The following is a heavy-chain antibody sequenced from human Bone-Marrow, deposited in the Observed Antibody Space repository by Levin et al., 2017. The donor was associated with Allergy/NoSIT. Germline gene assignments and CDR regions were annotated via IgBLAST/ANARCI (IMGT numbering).Heavy chain of an antibody. CDR2: INSDGSST. CDR3: ARAPGYCTNGVCFFGTFPVKGY. J-gene: IGHJ4*02. Sequence: GESLKISCAASGFTFSSYWMHWVRQAPGKGLVWVSRINSDGSSTSYADSVKGRFTISRDNAKNTLYLQMNSLRAEDTAVYYCARAPGYCTNGVCFFGTFPVKGYWGQGTLVTVSS. D-gene: IGHD2-8*01. CDR1: GFTFSSYW. V-gene: IGHV3-74*01.